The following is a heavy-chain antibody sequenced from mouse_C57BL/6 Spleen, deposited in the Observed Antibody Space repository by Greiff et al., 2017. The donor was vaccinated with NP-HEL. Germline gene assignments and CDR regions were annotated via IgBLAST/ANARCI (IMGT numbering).Heavy chain of an antibody. J-gene: IGHJ2*01. CDR1: GYTFTDYY. CDR3: ARGFNYYGSSYFDY. D-gene: IGHD1-1*01. Sequence: VQLQQSGPELVKPGASVKISCKASGYTFTDYYMNWVKQSHGKSLEWIGDINPNNGGTSYNQKFKGKATLTVDKSSSTAYMELRSLTSEDSAVYYCARGFNYYGSSYFDYWGQGTTLTVSS. V-gene: IGHV1-26*01. CDR2: INPNNGGT.